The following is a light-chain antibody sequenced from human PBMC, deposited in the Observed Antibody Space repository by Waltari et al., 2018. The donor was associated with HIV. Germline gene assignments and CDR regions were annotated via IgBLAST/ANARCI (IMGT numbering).Light chain of an antibody. CDR3: QQYNSHSYT. J-gene: IGKJ2*01. Sequence: DVQMTQSPSTLSASVGDRVSITCRASQIIDYWLAWSQQKPGQPPKLLIYKTSYLESVVPTRFSGSGSGADFTLTIDDLQPEDFATYYCQQYNSHSYTFGQGTKLDIK. CDR2: KTS. CDR1: QIIDYW. V-gene: IGKV1-5*03.